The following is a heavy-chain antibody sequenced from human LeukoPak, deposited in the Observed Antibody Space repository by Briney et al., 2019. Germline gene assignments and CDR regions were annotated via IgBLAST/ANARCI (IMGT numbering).Heavy chain of an antibody. J-gene: IGHJ4*02. CDR2: ISYDGSNK. V-gene: IGHV3-30*18. D-gene: IGHD7-27*01. CDR3: AKDGTDWGLEGYFGY. CDR1: GFTFSSYG. Sequence: GRSLRLSCAASGFTFSSYGMHWVRQAPGKGLEWVAVISYDGSNKYYADSVKGRFTFSRDNSKNTLYLQMNSLRAEDTAVYYCAKDGTDWGLEGYFGYWGQGTLVTVSS.